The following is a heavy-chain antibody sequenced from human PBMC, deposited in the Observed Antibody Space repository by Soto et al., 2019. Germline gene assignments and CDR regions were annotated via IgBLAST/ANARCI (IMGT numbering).Heavy chain of an antibody. CDR3: ATVYYYGSGSYWANYMDV. CDR2: ISGSGGST. J-gene: IGHJ6*03. Sequence: PGGSLRLACAASGFTFSSDAMSWVRQAPGKGLEWVSAISGSGGSTYYADSVKGRFTISRDNSKNTLYLQMNSLRAEDTAVYYCATVYYYGSGSYWANYMDVWGKGTTVTVSS. D-gene: IGHD3-10*01. V-gene: IGHV3-23*01. CDR1: GFTFSSDA.